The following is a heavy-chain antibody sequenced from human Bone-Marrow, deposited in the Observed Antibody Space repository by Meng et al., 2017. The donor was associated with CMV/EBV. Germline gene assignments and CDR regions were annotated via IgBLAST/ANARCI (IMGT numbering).Heavy chain of an antibody. Sequence: GESLKISCAASGFTLSGSAMHWVRQASGKGLEWVGRSRSKANSYATAYAASVKGRFTISRDDSKNTAYLQMNSLKTEDTAVYYCTRLTYYYDSSGLKDAFDIWGQGTMVTVSS. D-gene: IGHD3-22*01. J-gene: IGHJ3*02. V-gene: IGHV3-73*01. CDR3: TRLTYYYDSSGLKDAFDI. CDR1: GFTLSGSA. CDR2: SRSKANSYAT.